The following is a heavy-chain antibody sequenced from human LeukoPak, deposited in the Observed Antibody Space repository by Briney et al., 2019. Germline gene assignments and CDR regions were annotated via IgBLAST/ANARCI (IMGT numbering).Heavy chain of an antibody. J-gene: IGHJ4*02. V-gene: IGHV5-51*01. D-gene: IGHD2-2*01. CDR1: GYSFTSYW. CDR3: ARLRYCSGTSCSYFDY. Sequence: GESLKISCKGSGYSFTSYWIGWVRQMPGKGLEWMGIIYPGDSDTRYSPSFQGQVTISADKSISTAYLQWSSLKASDTAMYYCARLRYCSGTSCSYFDYWGQGTLVTVSS. CDR2: IYPGDSDT.